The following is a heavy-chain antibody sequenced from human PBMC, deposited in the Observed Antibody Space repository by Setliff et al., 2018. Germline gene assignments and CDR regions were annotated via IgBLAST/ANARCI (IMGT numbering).Heavy chain of an antibody. J-gene: IGHJ4*02. CDR1: GYTFTDYY. V-gene: IGHV1-2*06. D-gene: IGHD3-9*01. CDR2: INPDSGGT. CDR3: ARGPSNYDLLTGYDC. Sequence: ASVKVSCKASGYTFTDYYIHWVRQAPGQGLEWMGRINPDSGGTNYAQKFQGRVTMTRDTSITAAYMELSRLRSDDSAVYYCARGPSNYDLLTGYDCWGQGTLVTVSS.